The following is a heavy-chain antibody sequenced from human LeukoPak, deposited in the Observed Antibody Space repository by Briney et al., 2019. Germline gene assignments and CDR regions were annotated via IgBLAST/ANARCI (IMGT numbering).Heavy chain of an antibody. CDR2: IKSDGTMT. J-gene: IGHJ4*02. Sequence: GGSLRLSCAVSGFSFSEYWMHWVRQTPGKGLVWVSRIKSDGTMTNYADSVKGRFTISRDNAKNTLYLQMNSLRAEDTAVYYCATGNYNKPFDYWGQGTLVTVSS. V-gene: IGHV3-74*01. CDR3: ATGNYNKPFDY. D-gene: IGHD1-7*01. CDR1: GFSFSEYW.